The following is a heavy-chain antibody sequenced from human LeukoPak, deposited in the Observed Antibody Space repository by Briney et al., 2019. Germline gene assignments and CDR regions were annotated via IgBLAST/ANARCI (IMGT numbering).Heavy chain of an antibody. CDR3: ARGIVVVPAAINWFDP. Sequence: GASVNVSCKASGYTFTSYYMHWVRQAPGQGLEWMGWINPNSGGTNYAQKFQGRVTMTRDTSISTAYMELSRLRSDDTAVYYCARGIVVVPAAINWFDPWGQGTLVTVSS. J-gene: IGHJ5*02. V-gene: IGHV1-2*02. CDR2: INPNSGGT. D-gene: IGHD2-2*01. CDR1: GYTFTSYY.